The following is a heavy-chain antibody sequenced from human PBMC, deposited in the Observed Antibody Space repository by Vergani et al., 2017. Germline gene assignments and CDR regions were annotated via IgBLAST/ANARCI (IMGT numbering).Heavy chain of an antibody. V-gene: IGHV1-2*02. CDR3: ARVGTSSNRDYFDY. J-gene: IGHJ4*02. CDR1: GYTFTDYF. D-gene: IGHD2-2*01. CDR2: INPNSGCT. Sequence: QVQLVQSGSELKKPGASVKVSCKASGYTFTDYFMHWVRQAPGQGLEWMGWINPNSGCTNYAQKFQGRVTMTRDTSISTAYMELSNLRSDDTAVYYCARVGTSSNRDYFDYWGQGTLVTVSS.